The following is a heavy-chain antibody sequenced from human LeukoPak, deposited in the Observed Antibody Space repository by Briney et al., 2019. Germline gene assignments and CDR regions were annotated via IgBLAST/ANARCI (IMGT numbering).Heavy chain of an antibody. J-gene: IGHJ6*03. V-gene: IGHV3-30*02. D-gene: IGHD3-22*01. Sequence: GGSLRLSCAASGFTFVSHGMHWVRQAPGKGLEWVAFIRHDGSDKYYADSVKGRFTISRDNSKNTLYLQMNSLRYEDTAVYYCARDETYYYDSSGYWAYYYYYMDVWGKGTTVTVSS. CDR2: IRHDGSDK. CDR3: ARDETYYYDSSGYWAYYYYYMDV. CDR1: GFTFVSHG.